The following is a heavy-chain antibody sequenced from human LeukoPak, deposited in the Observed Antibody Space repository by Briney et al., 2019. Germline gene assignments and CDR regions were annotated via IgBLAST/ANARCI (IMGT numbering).Heavy chain of an antibody. CDR2: ISRTSSDI. CDR3: ARDLPAAVD. Sequence: GGSLRLSCAASGFSFSGYSMSWVRQAPGKGLEWVAFISRTSSDIYHADSMKGRFTISRDNAKNSLYLQMNSLRAEDTAVYYCARDLPAAVDWGQGTLVTVSS. D-gene: IGHD2-2*01. CDR1: GFSFSGYS. V-gene: IGHV3-21*01. J-gene: IGHJ4*02.